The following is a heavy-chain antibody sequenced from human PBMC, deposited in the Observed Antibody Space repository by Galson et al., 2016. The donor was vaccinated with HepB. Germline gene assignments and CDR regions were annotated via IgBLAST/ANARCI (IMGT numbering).Heavy chain of an antibody. CDR1: GFSITTSGVG. D-gene: IGHD3-10*01. V-gene: IGHV2-5*02. CDR3: SHGGFLYHFGSTNYYHVFDF. J-gene: IGHJ4*02. Sequence: PALVKPTQTLTLTCTFSGFSITTSGVGVGWIRQPPGKALEWLAVVYWDDEKRYRPSLKSRITITKNTSKNQVVLTMTNMDPVDTATYYCSHGGFLYHFGSTNYYHVFDFWGQGALVTVSS. CDR2: VYWDDEK.